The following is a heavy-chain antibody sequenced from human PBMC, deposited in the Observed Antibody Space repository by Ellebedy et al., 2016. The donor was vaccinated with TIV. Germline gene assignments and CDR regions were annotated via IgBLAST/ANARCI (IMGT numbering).Heavy chain of an antibody. CDR3: ARASYSSSPFFDY. V-gene: IGHV1-3*01. D-gene: IGHD6-6*01. Sequence: TFQGRVTITRDTSASTAYMELRSLRSDDTAVYYCARASYSSSPFFDYWGQGTLVTVSS. J-gene: IGHJ4*02.